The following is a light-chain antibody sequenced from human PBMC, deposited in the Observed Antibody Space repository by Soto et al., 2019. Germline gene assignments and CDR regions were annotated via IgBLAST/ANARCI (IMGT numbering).Light chain of an antibody. CDR2: EGS. Sequence: QSVLTQPASVSGSPGQSITISCTGTSSDVGSYNLVSWYQHHPGKAPKLMIYEGSKRPSGVSNRFSGSKSGNTTTLTISGLQAEDEADYYCCSYAGSSTPAVFGGGTQLTVL. J-gene: IGLJ7*01. CDR1: SSDVGSYNL. CDR3: CSYAGSSTPAV. V-gene: IGLV2-23*01.